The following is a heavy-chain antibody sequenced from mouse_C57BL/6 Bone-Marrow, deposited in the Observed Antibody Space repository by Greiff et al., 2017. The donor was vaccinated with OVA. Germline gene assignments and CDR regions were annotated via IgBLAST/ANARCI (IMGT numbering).Heavy chain of an antibody. CDR2: INSDGGST. D-gene: IGHD2-2*01. CDR3: ARGIYYGYDGRGDY. V-gene: IGHV5-2*01. CDR1: EYEFPSHD. J-gene: IGHJ4*01. Sequence: EVQLQQSGGGLVQPGESLKLSCESNEYEFPSHDMSWVRKTPEKRLELVAAINSDGGSTYYPDTMERRFIISRDNTKKTLYLQMSSLRSEDTALYYCARGIYYGYDGRGDYWGQGTSVTVSS.